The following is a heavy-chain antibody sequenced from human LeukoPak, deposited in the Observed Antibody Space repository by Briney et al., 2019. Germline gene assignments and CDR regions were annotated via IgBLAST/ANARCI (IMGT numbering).Heavy chain of an antibody. V-gene: IGHV3-23*01. D-gene: IGHD3-3*01. CDR1: GFTFSSYA. CDR3: AKDLSRFLEWDDAFDI. J-gene: IGHJ3*02. Sequence: GGSLRLSCAASGFTFSSYAMSWVRQAPGKGLEWVSAISGSGGSTYYADSVKGRFTISRDNSKNTLYLQMNSLRAEDTAVYYCAKDLSRFLEWDDAFDIWGQGTMVTVSS. CDR2: ISGSGGST.